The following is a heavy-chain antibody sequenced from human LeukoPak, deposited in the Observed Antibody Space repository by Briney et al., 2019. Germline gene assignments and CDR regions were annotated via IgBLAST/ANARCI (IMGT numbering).Heavy chain of an antibody. CDR3: ARDPSGHYYFDY. J-gene: IGHJ4*02. D-gene: IGHD3-3*02. Sequence: GGSLRLSCAASGFTFSSYSMNWVRQAPGKGLEWVAVISYDGSNKYYADSVKGRFTISRDNSKNTLYLQMNSLRAEDTAVYYCARDPSGHYYFDYWGQGTLVTVSS. V-gene: IGHV3-30*03. CDR2: ISYDGSNK. CDR1: GFTFSSYS.